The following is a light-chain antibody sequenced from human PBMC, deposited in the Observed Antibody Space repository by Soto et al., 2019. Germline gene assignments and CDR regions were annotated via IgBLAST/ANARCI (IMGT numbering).Light chain of an antibody. CDR2: AAS. CDR1: QDINFY. V-gene: IGKV1-39*01. Sequence: DIQMTQSPSTLSASVGDRVTITCRASQDINFYLNWFQQKPGKAPKVLIYAASSLQVGVPSRFSGSGSGTDFTLTISSLQSEDFATYFCQQSYNTPTFGGGTKVDIX. CDR3: QQSYNTPT. J-gene: IGKJ4*01.